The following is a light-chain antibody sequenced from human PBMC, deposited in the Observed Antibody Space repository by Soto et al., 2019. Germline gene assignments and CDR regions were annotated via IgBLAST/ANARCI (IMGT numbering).Light chain of an antibody. CDR2: GAS. CDR3: QQYNNWPLT. J-gene: IGKJ5*01. V-gene: IGKV3-15*01. Sequence: ERVMTQSPATLSVSPGERATLSCRASQSVSSNLAWYQQKPGQAPRLLIYGASTRATGIPARFSGSVSGTEFTLTISSLQSEDFAVYYCQQYNNWPLTFGQGTRLEIK. CDR1: QSVSSN.